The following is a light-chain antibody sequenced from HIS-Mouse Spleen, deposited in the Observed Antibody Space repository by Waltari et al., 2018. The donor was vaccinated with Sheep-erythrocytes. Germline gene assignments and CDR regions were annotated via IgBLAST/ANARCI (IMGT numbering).Light chain of an antibody. CDR3: CSYAGSSTPWV. CDR2: EGS. V-gene: IGLV2-23*01. J-gene: IGLJ3*02. CDR1: SSDVGSYNL. Sequence: QSALTQPASVSGSPGQSITISCTGTSSDVGSYNLVSWYQQHPGKAPKLMIYEGSKRTSGVSHSFSGSKSGNTASLTSSGLQAEDEADYYCCSYAGSSTPWVFGGGTKLTVL.